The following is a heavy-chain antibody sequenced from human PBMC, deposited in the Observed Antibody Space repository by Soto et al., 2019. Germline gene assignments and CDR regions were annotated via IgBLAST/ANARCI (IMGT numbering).Heavy chain of an antibody. CDR1: GFTFGDYA. Sequence: GGSLRLSCTASGFTFGDYAMSWVRQAPGKGLEWVSAISGSGGSTYYADSVKGRFTISRDNAKNSLYLQMNSLRDEDTAVYYCARETYGSPDYWGQGTPVTVSS. CDR3: ARETYGSPDY. J-gene: IGHJ4*02. V-gene: IGHV3-23*01. D-gene: IGHD6-13*01. CDR2: ISGSGGST.